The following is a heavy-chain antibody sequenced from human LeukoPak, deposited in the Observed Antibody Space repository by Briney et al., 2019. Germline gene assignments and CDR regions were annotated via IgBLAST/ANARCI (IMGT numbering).Heavy chain of an antibody. CDR1: GFTFSSYE. CDR3: ARESIAVAGAPFDY. J-gene: IGHJ4*02. CDR2: ISSGSTI. D-gene: IGHD6-19*01. Sequence: GGSLRLSCAASGFTFSSYEMNWVRQSPGKGLEWVSYISSGSTIYDADSVKGRFTISRDNAKNSLYLQMNSLRAEDTAVYYCARESIAVAGAPFDYWGQGTLVTVSS. V-gene: IGHV3-48*03.